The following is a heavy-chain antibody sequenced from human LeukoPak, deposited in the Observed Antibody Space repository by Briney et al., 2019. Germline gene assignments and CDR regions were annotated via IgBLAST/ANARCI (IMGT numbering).Heavy chain of an antibody. CDR2: IIPIYTTT. J-gene: IGHJ6*03. V-gene: IGHV1-69*05. D-gene: IGHD1-7*01. CDR3: ARDGSRDLTGAMTANYYYYMDV. Sequence: SVQVSCKASGGTFSSSAISWVRQAPGQGLEWMGGIIPIYTTTNYAQKFQGRVTITTDESTSTVYMELSSLRSEDTAVYYCARDGSRDLTGAMTANYYYYMDVWGRGTTVTVSS. CDR1: GGTFSSSA.